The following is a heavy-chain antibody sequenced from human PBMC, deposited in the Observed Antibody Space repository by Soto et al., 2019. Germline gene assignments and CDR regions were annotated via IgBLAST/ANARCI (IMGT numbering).Heavy chain of an antibody. J-gene: IGHJ4*02. Sequence: QVQLQQWGAGLLKPSETLSLTCAVYGGSFSGYYWSWIRQPPGKGLEWIGEINHSGSTNYNPSLKSRVTISVDTSKNQFSRKLSSVTAADTAVYYCARGVGSCSGGSCYGFDYWGQGTLVTVSS. D-gene: IGHD2-15*01. CDR3: ARGVGSCSGGSCYGFDY. CDR2: INHSGST. V-gene: IGHV4-34*01. CDR1: GGSFSGYY.